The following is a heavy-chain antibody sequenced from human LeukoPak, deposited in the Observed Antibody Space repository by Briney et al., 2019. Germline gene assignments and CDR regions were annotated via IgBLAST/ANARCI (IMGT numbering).Heavy chain of an antibody. J-gene: IGHJ4*02. Sequence: GGSLRLSCAASGFTFSSYAMHWVRQAPGKGLEWVAVISYDGSNKYYADSVKGRFTISRDNSKNTQYLQMNSLRAEDTAVYYCARARILRFLEWLGGPSDYWGQGTLVTVSS. CDR1: GFTFSSYA. CDR3: ARARILRFLEWLGGPSDY. CDR2: ISYDGSNK. D-gene: IGHD3-3*01. V-gene: IGHV3-30-3*01.